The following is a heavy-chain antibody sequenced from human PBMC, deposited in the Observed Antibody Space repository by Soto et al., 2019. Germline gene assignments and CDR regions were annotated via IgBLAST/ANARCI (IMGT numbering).Heavy chain of an antibody. CDR1: GCYISNYY. CDR2: IYHSGTT. D-gene: IGHD5-18*01. V-gene: IGHV4-59*01. CDR3: ARGGYRTLAWFDP. Sequence: PSETLSLTCTVAGCYISNYYWSWIRQSPGKGLEWIANIYHSGTTNYNLSLKGRVSISIDSSKNQVSLRLKSVTAADTAVYYCARGGYRTLAWFDPWGQGTLVTVSS. J-gene: IGHJ5*02.